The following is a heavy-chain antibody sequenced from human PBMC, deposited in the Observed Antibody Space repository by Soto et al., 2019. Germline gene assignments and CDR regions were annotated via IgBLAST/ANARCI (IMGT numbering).Heavy chain of an antibody. CDR2: IIPIFGTA. CDR1: GGTFSSYA. J-gene: IGHJ2*01. Sequence: QVQLVQSGAEVKKPGSSVKVSCKASGGTFSSYAISWVRQAPGQGLEWMGGIIPIFGTANYAQKFQGRVTITADETTSTAYMELSSLRSEETAVYYCARGPYSVAGTNLYFDLWGRGTLVTVSS. D-gene: IGHD6-19*01. CDR3: ARGPYSVAGTNLYFDL. V-gene: IGHV1-69*01.